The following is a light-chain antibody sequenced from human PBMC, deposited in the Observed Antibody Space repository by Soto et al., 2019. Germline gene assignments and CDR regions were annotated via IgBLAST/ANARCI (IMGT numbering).Light chain of an antibody. J-gene: IGKJ1*01. V-gene: IGKV3-20*01. CDR1: QSVSNNY. CDR2: GAS. CDR3: QQYGSSGT. Sequence: VLTPSPGALSLTQGERATLSCRASQSVSNNYLAWYQQKPGQAPRLLIYGASNRATGIPARFSGSGSGTDFTLTISRLEPEDFAVYYCQQYGSSGTFGQGTKVDIK.